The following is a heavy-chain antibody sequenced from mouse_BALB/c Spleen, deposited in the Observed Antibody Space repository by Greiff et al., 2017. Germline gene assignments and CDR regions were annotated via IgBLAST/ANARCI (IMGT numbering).Heavy chain of an antibody. CDR2: IDPSDSET. CDR3: ATGTRFQAWFAY. J-gene: IGHJ3*01. D-gene: IGHD4-1*01. Sequence: QQSCKASGYTFTSYWMNWVKQRPGQGLEWIGMIDPSDSETHYNQMFKDKATLTVDKSSSTAYMQLSSLTSEDSAVYYCATGTRFQAWFAYWGQGTLVTVSA. CDR1: GYTFTSYW. V-gene: IGHV1-61*01.